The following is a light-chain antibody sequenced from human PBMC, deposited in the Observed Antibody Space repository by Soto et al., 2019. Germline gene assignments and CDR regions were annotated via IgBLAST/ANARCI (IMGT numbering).Light chain of an antibody. J-gene: IGKJ1*01. CDR1: QYIGSA. CDR2: DAS. Sequence: EVVLTQSPATLSVSPGDRATLSCRGSQYIGSAVAWYHQRSGQAPRLLIFDASIRVPTTPARFSGSVSGTEFTLTISSLESEDFAVYFCQQYGDRPGTCGQGTKVDIK. V-gene: IGKV3-15*01. CDR3: QQYGDRPGT.